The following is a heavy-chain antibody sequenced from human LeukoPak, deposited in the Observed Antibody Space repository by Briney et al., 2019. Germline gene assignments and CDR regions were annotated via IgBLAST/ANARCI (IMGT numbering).Heavy chain of an antibody. J-gene: IGHJ4*02. CDR1: GFTFSSYA. CDR3: AKTASSGIAVAGTGGDY. Sequence: GGSLRLSCAASGFTFSSYAMSWVRQAPGKGLEWVSVISGSSDITYYADSVKGRFTISRDNSKNTLYLQMNSLRAEDTAVYYCAKTASSGIAVAGTGGDYWGQGTLVTVSS. CDR2: ISGSSDIT. V-gene: IGHV3-23*01. D-gene: IGHD6-19*01.